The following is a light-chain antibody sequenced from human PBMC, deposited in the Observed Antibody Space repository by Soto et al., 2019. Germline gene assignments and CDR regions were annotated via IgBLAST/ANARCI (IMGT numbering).Light chain of an antibody. Sequence: QSALTQPPSASGSPGQSVTISCTGTSSDVGGYNYVSWYQQHSGKAPKLMIYEVSKRPSGVPDRFSGSKSGNTPSLNVSGLQAEDEADYYSTSYAGSTNLAFGGGTKLTVL. CDR2: EVS. J-gene: IGLJ2*01. CDR1: SSDVGGYNY. CDR3: TSYAGSTNLA. V-gene: IGLV2-8*01.